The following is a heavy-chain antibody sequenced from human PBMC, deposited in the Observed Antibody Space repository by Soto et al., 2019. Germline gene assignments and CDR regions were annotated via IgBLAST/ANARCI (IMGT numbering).Heavy chain of an antibody. Sequence: EVQLLESGGGLVQPGGSLRLSRAASGFTFSSYAMSWVRQAPGKGLEWVSAISGSGGSTYYADSLKGRFTISRDNSKNTLYLQMNSLRAEDTAVYYCAKDTRSSTTFPRYCSGGSCPKERGYWGQGTLVTVSS. D-gene: IGHD2-15*01. J-gene: IGHJ4*02. CDR2: ISGSGGST. CDR3: AKDTRSSTTFPRYCSGGSCPKERGY. V-gene: IGHV3-23*01. CDR1: GFTFSSYA.